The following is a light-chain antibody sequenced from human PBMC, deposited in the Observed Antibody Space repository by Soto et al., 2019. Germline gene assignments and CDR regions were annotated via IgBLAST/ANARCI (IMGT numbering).Light chain of an antibody. J-gene: IGKJ5*01. Sequence: DIQMTQSPSTLSPSVGDRVTITCRASQNIASWLAWYQQKPGKAPKLLIYAGSTVESGVPSRFSGSGSGTEFTLTITNLQPDDFATYYCLQYNSFFATFGQGTRLE. CDR2: AGS. V-gene: IGKV1-5*01. CDR3: LQYNSFFAT. CDR1: QNIASW.